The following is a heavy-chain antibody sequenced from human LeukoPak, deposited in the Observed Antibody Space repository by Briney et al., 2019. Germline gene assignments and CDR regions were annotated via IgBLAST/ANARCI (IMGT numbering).Heavy chain of an antibody. J-gene: IGHJ4*02. D-gene: IGHD6-19*01. CDR2: ISGSGGST. CDR1: GFTFSSYG. Sequence: GGSLRLSCAASGFTFSSYGMRWVRQAPGKGLEWVSAISGSGGSTYYADSVKGRFTVSRDNSKNTLYLQMNSLRAEDTAVYYCAKVAGKIGYYFDYWGQGTLVTVSS. V-gene: IGHV3-23*01. CDR3: AKVAGKIGYYFDY.